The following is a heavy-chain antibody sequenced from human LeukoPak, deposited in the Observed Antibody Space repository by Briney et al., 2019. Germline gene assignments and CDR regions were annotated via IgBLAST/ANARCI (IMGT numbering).Heavy chain of an antibody. J-gene: IGHJ4*02. Sequence: PSETLSLTCNVSGVSISSSTYYWGWIRQPPGRGLEWIGSISYSGSTYYNPSLKSRVTISGDTSKNQFSLKLNSVTAADTAVYYCVRTTVAVAGIVNYWGQGTLVTVSS. CDR1: GVSISSSTYY. V-gene: IGHV4-39*01. CDR2: ISYSGST. D-gene: IGHD6-19*01. CDR3: VRTTVAVAGIVNY.